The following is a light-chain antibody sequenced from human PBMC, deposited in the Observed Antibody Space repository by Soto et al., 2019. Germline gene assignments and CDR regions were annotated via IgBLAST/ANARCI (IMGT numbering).Light chain of an antibody. Sequence: QAVVTQEPSLTVSPGGTVTLTCASSTGAVTSGYYPNWFQQKPGQAPRALIYSTSNKHYWTPARFSGSLLGGKAALTLSGVQPEDEAEYYCLLYYGGAQLNWVFGGGTKVTVL. CDR1: TGAVTSGYY. CDR3: LLYYGGAQLNWV. J-gene: IGLJ3*02. V-gene: IGLV7-43*01. CDR2: STS.